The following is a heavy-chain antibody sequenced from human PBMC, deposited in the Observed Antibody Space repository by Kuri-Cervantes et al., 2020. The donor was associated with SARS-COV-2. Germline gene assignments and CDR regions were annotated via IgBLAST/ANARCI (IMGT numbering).Heavy chain of an antibody. D-gene: IGHD4-11*01. V-gene: IGHV4-38-2*02. CDR3: ARVRGFDSNYYYYYYMDV. CDR1: GYSISSGYY. J-gene: IGHJ6*03. Sequence: SETLSLTCTVSGYSISSGYYWGWIRQPPGKGLEWIGSIYLSGSTYYNPSLKSRVTISVDTSKNQFSLKLSSVTAADTAVYYCARVRGFDSNYYYYYYMDVWGKGTTVTVSS. CDR2: IYLSGST.